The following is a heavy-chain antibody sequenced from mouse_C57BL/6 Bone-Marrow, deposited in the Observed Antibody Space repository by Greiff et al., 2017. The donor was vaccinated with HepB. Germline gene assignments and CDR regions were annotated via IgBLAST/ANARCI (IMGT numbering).Heavy chain of an antibody. V-gene: IGHV1-69*01. J-gene: IGHJ3*01. CDR1: GYTFTSYW. D-gene: IGHD2-4*01. CDR2: IDPSDSYT. CDR3: ARCDYDPAWFAY. Sequence: QVQLQQPGAELVMPGASVKLSCKASGYTFTSYWMHWVKQRPGQGLEWIGEIDPSDSYTNYNQKFKGKSTLTVEKSSITAYMQLSSLTSKDSAVYYCARCDYDPAWFAYWGQGTLVTVSA.